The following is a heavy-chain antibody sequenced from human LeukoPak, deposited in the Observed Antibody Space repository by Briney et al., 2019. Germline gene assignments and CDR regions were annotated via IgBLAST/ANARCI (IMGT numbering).Heavy chain of an antibody. CDR1: GFTVSSNY. J-gene: IGHJ4*02. Sequence: GGSLRLSCAVSGFTVSSNYMSWVRQAPGKGLEWVSVIYGGGSTYYADSVKGRFTISRDNSKNTLYLQMNSLRAEDTAVYYCARSDGIAAAGPFDYWGQGTMAAVS. CDR2: IYGGGST. D-gene: IGHD6-13*01. V-gene: IGHV3-53*01. CDR3: ARSDGIAAAGPFDY.